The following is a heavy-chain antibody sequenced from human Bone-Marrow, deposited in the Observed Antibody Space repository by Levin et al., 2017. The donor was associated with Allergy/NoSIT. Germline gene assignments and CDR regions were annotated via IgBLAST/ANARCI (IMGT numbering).Heavy chain of an antibody. CDR3: GRDPIANNFGSGSYLDY. Sequence: AGGSLRLSCAASGFAFSNYWMHWVRQAPGKGLVWVSRINRGGTSTTYADSVKGRFTISRDNAKNTLYLQMNSLRAEDTAVYYCGRDPIANNFGSGSYLDYWGQGTLVSVSS. CDR1: GFAFSNYW. J-gene: IGHJ4*02. D-gene: IGHD3-10*01. CDR2: INRGGTST. V-gene: IGHV3-74*01.